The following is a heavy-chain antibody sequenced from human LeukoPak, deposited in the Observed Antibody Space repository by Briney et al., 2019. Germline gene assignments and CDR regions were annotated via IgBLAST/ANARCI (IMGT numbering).Heavy chain of an antibody. CDR2: IWYDGSNK. Sequence: PGRSLRLSCAASGFTFSSYGMHWVRQAPGKGLEWVAVIWYDGSNKYYADSVKGRFTISRDNSKNTLYLQMNSLRAEDTAVYYCAKDRRMYSSGGYFDYWGQGTLVTVSS. V-gene: IGHV3-33*06. D-gene: IGHD6-19*01. CDR1: GFTFSSYG. J-gene: IGHJ4*02. CDR3: AKDRRMYSSGGYFDY.